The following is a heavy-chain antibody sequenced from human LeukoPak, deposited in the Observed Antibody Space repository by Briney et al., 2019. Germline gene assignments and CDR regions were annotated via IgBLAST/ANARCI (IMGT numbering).Heavy chain of an antibody. J-gene: IGHJ4*02. CDR3: AKDSYDSLIDY. D-gene: IGHD3-22*01. CDR2: ISGSGGST. CDR1: GFTFSSYG. Sequence: GGSLRLSCAASGFTFSSYGMSWVRQAPGKGLEWVSAISGSGGSTYYADSVKGRFTISKDNSKNTLYLQMNSLRAEDTAVYYCAKDSYDSLIDYWGQGTLVTVSS. V-gene: IGHV3-23*01.